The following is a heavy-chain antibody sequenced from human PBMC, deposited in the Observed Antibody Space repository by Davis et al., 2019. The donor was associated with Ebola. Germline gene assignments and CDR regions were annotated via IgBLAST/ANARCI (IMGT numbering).Heavy chain of an antibody. D-gene: IGHD3-16*01. V-gene: IGHV3-53*01. CDR3: AKRRYSFKPYGDFDT. J-gene: IGHJ4*02. Sequence: GESLKISCAASRVTSTTNWIHWVRQAPGKGLEWVADSSRSTDYADSVKGRFTISRDISNKTVYLQMTSLRVADTAVYYCAKRRYSFKPYGDFDTWGQGILVTVSS. CDR1: RVTSTTNW. CDR2: SSRST.